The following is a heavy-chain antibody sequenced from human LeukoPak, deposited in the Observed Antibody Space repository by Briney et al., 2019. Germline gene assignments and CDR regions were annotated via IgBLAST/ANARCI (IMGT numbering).Heavy chain of an antibody. CDR1: GYIFTSYW. CDR3: ARVLEEVRATRWAFDY. Sequence: GESLKISCKGSGYIFTSYWIGWVRQMPGKGLEWMGIIYPDDSDTRYSPSFRGQVTISADKFISAAYLQWSSLKASDTAIYYCARVLEEVRATRWAFDYWGQGTLVTVSS. CDR2: IYPDDSDT. D-gene: IGHD1-26*01. V-gene: IGHV5-51*01. J-gene: IGHJ4*02.